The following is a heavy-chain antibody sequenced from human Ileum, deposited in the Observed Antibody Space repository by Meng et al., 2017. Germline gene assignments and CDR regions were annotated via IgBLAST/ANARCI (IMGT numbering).Heavy chain of an antibody. V-gene: IGHV1-2*06. J-gene: IGHJ4*02. CDR2: INPNSGDT. Sequence: QVQLVPSGAEVKKPGASVKVSCKASGYTFTAFYMHWVRQAPGQGLEWMGRINPNSGDTKCAQKFQGRVTMTRDTSISTAYMELSTLTSDDTAMYYCARDLRGGGSYYLSYWGQGTLVTVSS. D-gene: IGHD1-26*01. CDR3: ARDLRGGGSYYLSY. CDR1: GYTFTAFY.